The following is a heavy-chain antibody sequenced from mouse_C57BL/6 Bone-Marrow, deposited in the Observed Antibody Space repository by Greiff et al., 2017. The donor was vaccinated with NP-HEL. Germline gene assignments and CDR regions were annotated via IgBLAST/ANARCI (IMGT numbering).Heavy chain of an antibody. J-gene: IGHJ2*01. CDR1: GYSITSGYY. CDR2: ISYDGSN. CDR3: ARDDLPYFDY. Sequence: EVQLQESGPGLVKPSQSLSFTCSVTGYSITSGYYWYWIRQPPGNKLEWMGYISYDGSNNYNPSLKNRISITRDTSKNQFFLKLNSVTTEETATYCCARDDLPYFDYWGQGTTLTVSS. V-gene: IGHV3-6*01.